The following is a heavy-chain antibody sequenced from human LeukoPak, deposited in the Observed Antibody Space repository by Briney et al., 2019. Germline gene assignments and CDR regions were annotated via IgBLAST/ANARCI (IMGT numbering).Heavy chain of an antibody. D-gene: IGHD3-10*01. V-gene: IGHV1-2*02. CDR2: INPNSGGT. CDR1: RYTFIGYY. CDR3: ARDDYYGSGSYYNDYYYGMDV. J-gene: IGHJ6*02. Sequence: GAPVKVSCKASRYTFIGYYMHWVRQAPGQGLEWMGWINPNSGGTNYAQKFQGRVTMTRDTSISTAYMELSRLRSDDTAVYYCARDDYYGSGSYYNDYYYGMDVWGQGTTVTVSS.